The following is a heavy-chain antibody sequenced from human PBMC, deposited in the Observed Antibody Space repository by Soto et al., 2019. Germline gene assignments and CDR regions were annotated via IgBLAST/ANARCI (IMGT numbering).Heavy chain of an antibody. V-gene: IGHV1-69*01. Sequence: QVQLVQSGTEVKKPGSSVKVSCKASGGTFSSYAISWVRQAPGQGLEWRGGIIPIFGTTNYAQRFQGRVSITADESTSTTYMELSSLRSEDTAVYYCAGSYKYGSGTFDAFDIWGKGTLVTVSS. CDR3: AGSYKYGSGTFDAFDI. J-gene: IGHJ3*02. CDR1: GGTFSSYA. CDR2: IIPIFGTT. D-gene: IGHD3-10*01.